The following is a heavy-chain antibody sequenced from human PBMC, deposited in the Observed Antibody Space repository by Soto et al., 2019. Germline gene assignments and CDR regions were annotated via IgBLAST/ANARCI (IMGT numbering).Heavy chain of an antibody. CDR2: IYYSGST. V-gene: IGHV4-39*02. D-gene: IGHD6-13*01. CDR3: AREYESSPTD. J-gene: IGHJ4*02. Sequence: SETLSLTCTVSGGSISTSSYHWAWIRQPPGKGLEWIASIYYSGSTYYNPSLKSRPTISVDTSKNQFSLKLTSVTAADTAVYYCAREYESSPTDWGKGTLVTVSS. CDR1: GGSISTSSYH.